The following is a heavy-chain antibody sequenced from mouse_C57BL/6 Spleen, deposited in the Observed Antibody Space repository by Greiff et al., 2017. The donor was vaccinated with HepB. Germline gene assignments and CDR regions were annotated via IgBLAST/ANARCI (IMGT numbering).Heavy chain of an antibody. CDR1: GFTFTDYY. CDR2: IRNKANGYTT. Sequence: EVKLMESGGGLVQPGGSLSLSCAASGFTFTDYYMSWVRQPPGKALEWLGFIRNKANGYTTEYSASVKGRFTISRDNSQSILYLQMNALRAEDSATYYCARRGGYSNYEDWYFDVWGTGTTVTVSS. J-gene: IGHJ1*03. CDR3: ARRGGYSNYEDWYFDV. D-gene: IGHD2-5*01. V-gene: IGHV7-3*01.